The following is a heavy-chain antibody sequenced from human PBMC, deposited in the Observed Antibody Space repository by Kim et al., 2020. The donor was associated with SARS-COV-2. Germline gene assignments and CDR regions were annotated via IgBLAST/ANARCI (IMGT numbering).Heavy chain of an antibody. D-gene: IGHD3-10*01. J-gene: IGHJ6*02. CDR1: GFTISNNY. CDR3: ARDFTTVRGVINYGMDV. CDR2: IYSGGST. Sequence: GGSLRLSCVGSGFTISNNYMTWVHQAPGKGLEWVSVIYSGGSTYYADSVRVIFTVSRDNSKNTLYLQMNSLRAEDTAVYYCARDFTTVRGVINYGMDVWGQGTTVTVSS. V-gene: IGHV3-66*01.